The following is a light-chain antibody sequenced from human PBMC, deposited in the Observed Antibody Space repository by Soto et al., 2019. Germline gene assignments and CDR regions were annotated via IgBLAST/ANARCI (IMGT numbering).Light chain of an antibody. CDR1: QGIRND. V-gene: IGKV1-17*01. CDR3: LHHYNYPPIT. J-gene: IGKJ5*01. CDR2: DAP. Sequence: DIQMTQSPSSLSASVGDTVTITCRASQGIRNDLAWYQQKPGKAPKRLIYDAPSLQSGVPSSFSGTGSVTEFTLTISSLQTEALATYDCLHHYNYPPITCGQRTRL.